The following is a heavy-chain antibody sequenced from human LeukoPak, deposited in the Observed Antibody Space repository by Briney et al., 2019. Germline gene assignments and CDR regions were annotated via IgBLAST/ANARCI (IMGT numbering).Heavy chain of an antibody. CDR3: ARDGYNSGDFGMDV. V-gene: IGHV3-30-3*01. CDR2: ISYDGSNK. CDR1: GFTFSSYA. D-gene: IGHD5-24*01. Sequence: TGGSLRLSCAASGFTFSSYAMHWVRQAPGKGLEWVAVISYDGSNKYYTDSVKGRFTISRDNSKNTLYLQMNSLRAEDTAVYYCARDGYNSGDFGMDVWGQGTTVTVSS. J-gene: IGHJ6*02.